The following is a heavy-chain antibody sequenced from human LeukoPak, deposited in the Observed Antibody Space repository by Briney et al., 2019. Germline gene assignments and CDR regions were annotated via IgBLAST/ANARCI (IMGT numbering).Heavy chain of an antibody. CDR3: ARSRSGGSGSPDY. Sequence: SETLSLTCTVSGGSISSYYWSWLRQPPGKGLEWIGYIYYSGSTNYNPSLKSRVTISVDTSKNQFSLKLSSVTAADTAVYYCARSRSGGSGSPDYWGQGTLVTVSS. D-gene: IGHD3-10*01. CDR1: GGSISSYY. CDR2: IYYSGST. J-gene: IGHJ4*02. V-gene: IGHV4-59*01.